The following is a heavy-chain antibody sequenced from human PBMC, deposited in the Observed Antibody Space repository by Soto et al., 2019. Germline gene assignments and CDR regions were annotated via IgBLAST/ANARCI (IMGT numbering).Heavy chain of an antibody. CDR3: ARDRGGYYYDSSGYYRDSLLDY. V-gene: IGHV4-31*03. J-gene: IGHJ4*02. Sequence: SETLSLTCTVSGGSISSGGYYWSWIRQHPGKGLEWIGYIYYSGSTYYNPSLKSRVTISVDTSKNQFSLKLSSVTAADTAVYYCARDRGGYYYDSSGYYRDSLLDYWGQGTLVTSPQ. D-gene: IGHD3-22*01. CDR2: IYYSGST. CDR1: GGSISSGGYY.